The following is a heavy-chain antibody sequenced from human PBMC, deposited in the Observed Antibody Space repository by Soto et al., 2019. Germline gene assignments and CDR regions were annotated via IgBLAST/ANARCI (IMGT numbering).Heavy chain of an antibody. D-gene: IGHD3-9*01. CDR1: GLSFSSYA. V-gene: IGHV3-23*01. CDR2: ISRSGNST. J-gene: IGHJ4*02. CDR3: AKDAKILDWLPTSYYFDF. Sequence: EVQVLESGGGLAQPGRSLRLSCAVSGLSFSSYAMTWVRQSPGKGLEWVSRISRSGNSTYSADSVRGRFTISRDNSKNTLYLQMKSLRAEDTAVYYCAKDAKILDWLPTSYYFDFWGQGALVTVSS.